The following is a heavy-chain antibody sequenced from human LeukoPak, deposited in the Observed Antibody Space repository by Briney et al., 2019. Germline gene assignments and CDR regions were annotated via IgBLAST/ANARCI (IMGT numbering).Heavy chain of an antibody. Sequence: PGASVKVSCKASGYTFTSYYMHWVRQAPGQGLEWMGIINPSGGSTSYAQKFQGRVTMTRDTSTSTVYMELSSLRSEDTAVYYCARDMGSSSWSLQMNFDYWGQGTLVTVSS. V-gene: IGHV1-46*01. CDR2: INPSGGST. CDR1: GYTFTSYY. J-gene: IGHJ4*02. D-gene: IGHD6-13*01. CDR3: ARDMGSSSWSLQMNFDY.